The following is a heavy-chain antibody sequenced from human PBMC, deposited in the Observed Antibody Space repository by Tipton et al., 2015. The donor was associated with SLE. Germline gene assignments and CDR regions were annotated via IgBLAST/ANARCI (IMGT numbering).Heavy chain of an antibody. V-gene: IGHV3-23*01. CDR2: ITGSGDRT. J-gene: IGHJ4*02. CDR1: GFTFSNYA. CDR3: ARRRFQSASDS. D-gene: IGHD2-21*01. Sequence: GSLRLSREASGFTFSNYAMSWVRQAPGKGLEWVSAITGSGDRTYCIDSVKGRFTISRDNSKNTLYLQMNSLRAEDTAVYYCARRRFQSASDSWGQGTVVSVSS.